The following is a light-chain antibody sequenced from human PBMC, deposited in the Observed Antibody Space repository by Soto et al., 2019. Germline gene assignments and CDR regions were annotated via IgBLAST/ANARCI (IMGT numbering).Light chain of an antibody. J-gene: IGKJ1*01. CDR3: QQYNSYLGT. V-gene: IGKV1-5*01. CDR2: DAS. Sequence: EIQMTQSPSTLSASVGDRVTVTCRASQGVVRWLAWYQQKPGKAPKLLIYDASSLESGVPSRFSGSGSGTDFSLTISSLQRDDFATYYCQQYNSYLGTFGQGTKVDI. CDR1: QGVVRW.